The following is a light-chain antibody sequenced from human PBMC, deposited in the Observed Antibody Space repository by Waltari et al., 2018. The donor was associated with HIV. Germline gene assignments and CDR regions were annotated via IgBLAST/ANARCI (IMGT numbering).Light chain of an antibody. CDR1: FGNNNYA. Sequence: QLVLTQSPSASASLGASVKLTCSLGFGNNNYAIAWHQQQPGKGPRFLMKLNSDCSHTKGDGIPCRFSSSRSWTGRYLPISRLQSWDEAGHYWPSWGGGSWVFGGGTKLTVL. CDR3: PSWGGGSWV. CDR2: LNSDCSH. J-gene: IGLJ3*02. V-gene: IGLV4-69*01.